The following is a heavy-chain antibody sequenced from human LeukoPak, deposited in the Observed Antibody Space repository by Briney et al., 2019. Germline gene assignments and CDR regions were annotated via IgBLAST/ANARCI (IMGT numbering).Heavy chain of an antibody. CDR1: GFTFSSYA. CDR3: AKDSGSEREDIVVVPAAICFDY. Sequence: GGSLRLSCAASGFTFSSYAMSWVRQAPGKGLEWVSAISGSGGSTYYADSVKGRFTISRDNSKNTLYLQMNSLRAEDTAVYYCAKDSGSEREDIVVVPAAICFDYWGQGTLVTVSS. CDR2: ISGSGGST. J-gene: IGHJ4*02. V-gene: IGHV3-23*01. D-gene: IGHD2-2*02.